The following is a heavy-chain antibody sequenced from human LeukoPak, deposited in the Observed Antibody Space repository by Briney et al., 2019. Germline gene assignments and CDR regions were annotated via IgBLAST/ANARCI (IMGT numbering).Heavy chain of an antibody. Sequence: PGGSLRLSCAASGFTVSSNYMSWVRQAPGKGLEWVSVIYSGGSTYYADSVKGSFTISRDNSKNTLYLQMNSLRAEDTAVYYCARVLYGDLDYWGQGTLVTVSS. CDR3: ARVLYGDLDY. D-gene: IGHD4-17*01. V-gene: IGHV3-66*01. J-gene: IGHJ4*02. CDR1: GFTVSSNY. CDR2: IYSGGST.